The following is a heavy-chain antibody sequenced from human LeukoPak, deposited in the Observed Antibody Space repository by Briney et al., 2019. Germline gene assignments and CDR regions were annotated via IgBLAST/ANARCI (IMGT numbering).Heavy chain of an antibody. J-gene: IGHJ4*02. CDR1: GFTFSDYY. D-gene: IGHD3-10*01. Sequence: GGSLRLSCAASGFTFSDYYMSWIRQAPGKGLEWVSAISPGGEILYYADSVKGRFTISRDNSKDTVSLQMNSLRAEDTATYYCAKDDGWIYFNHWGQGTLVTVSS. CDR3: AKDDGWIYFNH. CDR2: ISPGGEIL. V-gene: IGHV3-23*01.